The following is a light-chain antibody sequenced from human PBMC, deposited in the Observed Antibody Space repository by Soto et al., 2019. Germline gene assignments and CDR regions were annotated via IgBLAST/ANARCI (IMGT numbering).Light chain of an antibody. J-gene: IGLJ3*02. V-gene: IGLV2-14*01. CDR1: SSDVGGYNY. CDR3: TSYASSSTWV. CDR2: EVR. Sequence: SALTQPASVSGSPGQSITISCTGTSSDVGGYNYVSWYQQHPGKAPKVMIYEVRNRPSGVSNRFSGSKSGNTASLTISGLQAEDEADYYCTSYASSSTWVFGGGTKLTVL.